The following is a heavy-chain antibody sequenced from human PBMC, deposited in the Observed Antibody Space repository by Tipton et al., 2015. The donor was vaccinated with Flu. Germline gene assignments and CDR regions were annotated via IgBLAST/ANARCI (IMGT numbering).Heavy chain of an antibody. D-gene: IGHD6-19*01. J-gene: IGHJ4*02. Sequence: TLSLTCTVSGGSISSSSYYWGWIRQPPGKGLEWIGSIYYSGSTYYNPSLKSRVTISVDTSKNQFSLKLSSVTAADTAVYYCARRVGVSQYSSDWYGSFDYWGQGTLVTVSS. CDR3: ARRVGVSQYSSDWYGSFDY. CDR2: IYYSGST. V-gene: IGHV4-39*01. CDR1: GGSISSSSYY.